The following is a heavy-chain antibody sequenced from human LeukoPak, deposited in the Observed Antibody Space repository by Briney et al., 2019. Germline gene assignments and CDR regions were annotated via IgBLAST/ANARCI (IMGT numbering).Heavy chain of an antibody. V-gene: IGHV3-7*03. J-gene: IGHJ4*02. D-gene: IGHD5-24*01. Sequence: GGSLRLSCAASGFTFSSYAMNWVRQAPGKGLEWVANIKEDGTETYYVDSVKGRFTISRDNAKNSLYLQMNSLRVEDTAVYYCAKEGRSLQTYWGQGTLVTVSS. CDR2: IKEDGTET. CDR1: GFTFSSYA. CDR3: AKEGRSLQTY.